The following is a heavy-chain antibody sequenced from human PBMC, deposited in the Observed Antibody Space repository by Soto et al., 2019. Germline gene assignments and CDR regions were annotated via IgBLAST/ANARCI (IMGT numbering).Heavy chain of an antibody. J-gene: IGHJ6*02. CDR1: GGTFSSYA. D-gene: IGHD2-8*02. V-gene: IGHV1-69*12. CDR3: ARAETTYPGGYYGMDV. Sequence: QVQLVQSGAEVKKPGSSVKVSCKAYGGTFSSYAISWVRQAPGQGLEWMGGIIPIFGTANYAQKFQGRVTITADESTSTAYMELSSLRSEDTAVYYCARAETTYPGGYYGMDVWGQGTTVTVSS. CDR2: IIPIFGTA.